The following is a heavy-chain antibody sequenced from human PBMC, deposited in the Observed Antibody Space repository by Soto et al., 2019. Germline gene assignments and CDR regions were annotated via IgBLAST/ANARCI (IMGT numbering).Heavy chain of an antibody. CDR3: ARDSPGYSSSWTNWFDP. D-gene: IGHD6-13*01. CDR1: GGTFSSYA. CDR2: IIPIFGTA. J-gene: IGHJ5*02. V-gene: IGHV1-69*13. Sequence: SVKVSCKASGGTFSSYAVSWVRQAPGQGLEWMGGIIPIFGTANYAQKFQGRVTITADESTNTAYMELSSLRSEDTAVYYCARDSPGYSSSWTNWFDPWGQGTLVTVSS.